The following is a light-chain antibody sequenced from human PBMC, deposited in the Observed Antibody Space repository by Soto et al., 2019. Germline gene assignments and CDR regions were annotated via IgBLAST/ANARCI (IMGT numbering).Light chain of an antibody. CDR1: QSVSSN. CDR2: GAS. J-gene: IGKJ1*01. Sequence: EIVMTQSPATLSVSPGERATLSCRASQSVSSNLAWYQHKPGQAPRLLIYGASTRATGIPARFSGSESGTEFTHTISSLQYEDFAVYYCQQYNNWPWTFGQGTKVEIK. CDR3: QQYNNWPWT. V-gene: IGKV3-15*01.